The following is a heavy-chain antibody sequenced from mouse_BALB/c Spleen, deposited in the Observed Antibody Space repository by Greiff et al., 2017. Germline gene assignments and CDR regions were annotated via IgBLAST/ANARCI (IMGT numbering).Heavy chain of an antibody. CDR2: ISYSGST. CDR3: ARWNYGNGVY. V-gene: IGHV3-2*02. Sequence: EVKLVESGPGLVKPSQSLSLTCTVTGYSITSDYAWNWIRQFPGNKLEWMGYISYSGSTSYNPSLKSRISITRDTSKNQFFLQLNSVTTEDTATYYCARWNYGNGVYWGQGTLVTVSA. CDR1: GYSITSDYA. D-gene: IGHD2-1*01. J-gene: IGHJ3*01.